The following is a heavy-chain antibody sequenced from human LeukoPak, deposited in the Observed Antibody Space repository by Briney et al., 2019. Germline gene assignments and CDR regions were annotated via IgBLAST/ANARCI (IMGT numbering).Heavy chain of an antibody. CDR1: GGSISSYY. D-gene: IGHD5-18*01. V-gene: IGHV4-59*12. Sequence: KPSETLSLTCTVSGGSISSYYWSWIRQPPGKGLEWIGYIYYSGSTNYNPSLKSRVTISVDTSKNQFSLKLSSVTAADTAVYYCASRVQLWWLGFDYWGQGTLVTVSS. CDR2: IYYSGST. CDR3: ASRVQLWWLGFDY. J-gene: IGHJ4*02.